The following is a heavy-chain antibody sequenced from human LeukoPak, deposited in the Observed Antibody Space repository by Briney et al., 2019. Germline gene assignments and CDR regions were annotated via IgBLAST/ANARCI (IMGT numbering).Heavy chain of an antibody. CDR2: MNPNSGNT. CDR1: GYTFTSYD. V-gene: IGHV1-8*01. Sequence: ASVKVSCKASGYTFTSYDINWVRQATGQGLEWMGWMNPNSGNTGYAQKLQGRVTMTRNTSISTAYMELSSLRSEDTAVYYCARVEEQLDNFDYWGQGTLVTVSS. J-gene: IGHJ4*02. CDR3: ARVEEQLDNFDY. D-gene: IGHD6-13*01.